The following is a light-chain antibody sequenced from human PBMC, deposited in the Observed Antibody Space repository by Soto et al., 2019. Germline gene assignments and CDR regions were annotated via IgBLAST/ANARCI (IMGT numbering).Light chain of an antibody. CDR1: HSINNY. Sequence: IQMTQSPSSLSESEGDRVIITCRSDHSINNYLNWYQQRPGKVPKLLIYAASTLQSGVPSRFSGSGSGRVFTLTINSLQPEDFATYYCQQSYSTLGTFGRGTRVEI. V-gene: IGKV1-39*01. CDR2: AAS. CDR3: QQSYSTLGT. J-gene: IGKJ2*01.